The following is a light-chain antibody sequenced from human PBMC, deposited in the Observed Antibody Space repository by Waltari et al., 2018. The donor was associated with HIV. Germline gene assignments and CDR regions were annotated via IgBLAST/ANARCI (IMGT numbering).Light chain of an antibody. CDR1: QSISAW. J-gene: IGKJ1*01. V-gene: IGKV1-5*03. CDR3: HQYDSYPWT. CDR2: QAS. Sequence: DLHMTQSPSTLSASVGDRVTVTCRASQSISAWLAWYQQKPGTAPKLLISQASNLESGVPSRFSGSGSGTEFTLTISGLQPDDFATYYCHQYDSYPWTFGQGTKVDI.